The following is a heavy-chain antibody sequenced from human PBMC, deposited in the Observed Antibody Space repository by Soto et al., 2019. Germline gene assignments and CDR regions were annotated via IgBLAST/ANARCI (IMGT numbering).Heavy chain of an antibody. D-gene: IGHD5-12*01. V-gene: IGHV3-23*01. CDR3: AKVKTWTYLDF. J-gene: IGHJ4*02. CDR2: ISGSGETT. Sequence: GGYLRLSCAASGFTFTNYAMTWVRQAPGRGLEWVSSISGSGETTYYADAVEGRFTISRDNSKSTLYLQMNSLRAEDTALYYCAKVKTWTYLDFWGQGTLVTVSS. CDR1: GFTFTNYA.